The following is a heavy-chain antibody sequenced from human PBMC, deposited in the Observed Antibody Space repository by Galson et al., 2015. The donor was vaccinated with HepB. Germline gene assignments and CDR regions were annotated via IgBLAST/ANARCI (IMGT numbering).Heavy chain of an antibody. D-gene: IGHD3-22*01. CDR2: IWYDGSNK. CDR3: ARAGDDSSGYYYGWYFDL. J-gene: IGHJ2*01. V-gene: IGHV3-33*01. Sequence: SLRLSCAASGFTFSSYGMHWVRQAPGKGLEWVAVIWYDGSNKYYADSVKGRFTISRDNSKNTLYLQMNSLRAEDTAVYYCARAGDDSSGYYYGWYFDLWGRGTLVTVSS. CDR1: GFTFSSYG.